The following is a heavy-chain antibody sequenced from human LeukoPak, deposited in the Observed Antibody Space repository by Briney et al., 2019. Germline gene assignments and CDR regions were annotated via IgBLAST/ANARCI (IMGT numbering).Heavy chain of an antibody. J-gene: IGHJ4*02. CDR3: ARSGSGGTHADY. Sequence: GGSLRLSCAASGFTFSSYAMHWVRQAPGKGLEWVAVIWSDGSNKNYADSVKGRFTISRDNSKNTLYLQMNSLRAEDSAVNYCARSGSGGTHADYWGQGTLVTVSS. CDR1: GFTFSSYA. D-gene: IGHD5-12*01. CDR2: IWSDGSNK. V-gene: IGHV3-33*08.